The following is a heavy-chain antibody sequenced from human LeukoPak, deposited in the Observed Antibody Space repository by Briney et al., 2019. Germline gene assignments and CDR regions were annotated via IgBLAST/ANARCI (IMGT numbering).Heavy chain of an antibody. Sequence: PGGSLRLSCAASGFTFSSYWMHWVRQAPGKGLVWVSRISTDGSSTAYADSVKGRFTISRDNAKNTLYLQMNSLRAEDTAVYYCARASHITISLDAFDIWGQGTMVTVSS. V-gene: IGHV3-74*01. CDR3: ARASHITISLDAFDI. J-gene: IGHJ3*02. CDR1: GFTFSSYW. D-gene: IGHD3-3*01. CDR2: ISTDGSST.